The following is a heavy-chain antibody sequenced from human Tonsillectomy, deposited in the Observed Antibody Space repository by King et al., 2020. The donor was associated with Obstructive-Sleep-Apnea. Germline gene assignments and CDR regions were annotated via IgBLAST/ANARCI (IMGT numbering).Heavy chain of an antibody. CDR3: AGVSGDSSGSNGLDY. J-gene: IGHJ4*02. CDR1: GGSISSGDYY. V-gene: IGHV4-31*03. CDR2: IYYSGST. D-gene: IGHD3-22*01. Sequence: QLQESGPGLVKPSQTLSLTCTVSGGSISSGDYYWSWIRQHPGKGLEWIGYIYYSGSTYYNPSLKSRVTISVDTSKNQFSLKLSSLTAADTAVYFCAGVSGDSSGSNGLDYWGQGTLVTVSS.